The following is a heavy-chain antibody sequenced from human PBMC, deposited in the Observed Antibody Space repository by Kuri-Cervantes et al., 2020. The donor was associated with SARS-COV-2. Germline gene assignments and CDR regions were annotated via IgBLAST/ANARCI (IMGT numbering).Heavy chain of an antibody. CDR1: GGTFSSYA. D-gene: IGHD1-1*01. CDR2: IIPILGTA. J-gene: IGHJ4*02. V-gene: IGHV1-69*04. Sequence: SVKVSCKASGGTFSSYAISWVRQAPGQGLEWMGRIIPILGTANYAQKSQGRVTITADKSTSTAYMELSSLRSEDTAVYYCALDPRVRSRPLSYWGQGTLVTVPS. CDR3: ALDPRVRSRPLSY.